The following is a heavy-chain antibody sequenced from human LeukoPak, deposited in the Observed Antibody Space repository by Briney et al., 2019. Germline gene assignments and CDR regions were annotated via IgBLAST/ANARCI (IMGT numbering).Heavy chain of an antibody. CDR1: GFNFSNYA. J-gene: IGHJ5*02. D-gene: IGHD6-19*01. V-gene: IGHV3-33*01. CDR3: AREVAVAGNRRWFDP. CDR2: ISNDGTNK. Sequence: GGSLRLSCAASGFNFSNYAMHWVRQAPGKGLEWVAVISNDGTNKYYEDFVKGRFTISRDNSKNTLYLEMNTLRVEDTAVYYCAREVAVAGNRRWFDPWGQGTLVTVSS.